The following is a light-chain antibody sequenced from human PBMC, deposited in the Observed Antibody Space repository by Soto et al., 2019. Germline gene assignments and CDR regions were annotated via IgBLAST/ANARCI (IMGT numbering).Light chain of an antibody. J-gene: IGKJ5*01. Sequence: EIVMTQSPATLSVSPGERATLSCRASQSVNTKLAWYQQKPGQPPRLLISGASSRATGIPDRFSGSGSETDFTLTISRLEPEDFALYYCQQRSDSITFGQGTRLEIK. CDR2: GAS. V-gene: IGKV3D-20*02. CDR1: QSVNTK. CDR3: QQRSDSIT.